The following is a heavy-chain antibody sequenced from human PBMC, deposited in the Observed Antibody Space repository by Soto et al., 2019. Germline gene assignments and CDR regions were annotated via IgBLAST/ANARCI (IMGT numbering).Heavy chain of an antibody. V-gene: IGHV3-30-3*01. J-gene: IGHJ4*02. Sequence: LRLSCAASGFTFSSYAMHWVRQAPGKGLEWVAVISYDGSNKYYADSVKGRFTISRDNSKNTLYLQMNSLRAEDTAVYYCARGGHSSSLGYWGQGTLVTVSS. CDR1: GFTFSSYA. CDR3: ARGGHSSSLGY. CDR2: ISYDGSNK. D-gene: IGHD6-13*01.